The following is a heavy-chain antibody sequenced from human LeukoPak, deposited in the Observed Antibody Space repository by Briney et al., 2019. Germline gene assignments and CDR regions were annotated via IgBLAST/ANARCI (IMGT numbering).Heavy chain of an antibody. D-gene: IGHD3-9*01. V-gene: IGHV4-4*07. Sequence: PSETLSLTCTVSGGSISSYYWSWIRQPAGKGLEWIGRIYTSGSTNYNPSLKSRVTMSVDTSKNQFSLKLSSVTAADTAMYYCARDLPYYDILTGYYSNWFDPWGQGTLVTVSS. CDR2: IYTSGST. J-gene: IGHJ5*02. CDR1: GGSISSYY. CDR3: ARDLPYYDILTGYYSNWFDP.